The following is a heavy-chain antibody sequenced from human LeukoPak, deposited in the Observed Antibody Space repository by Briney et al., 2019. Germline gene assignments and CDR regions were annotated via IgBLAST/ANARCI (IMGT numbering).Heavy chain of an antibody. Sequence: GGSPRLSCAASGFTFSTYSINWVRQAPGKGLEWVSYISSNSRTIFYAESVRGRFTISRDNAKNSLYLQMNSLRAEDTALYYCATQWELHPAFWGQGTLVTVSS. D-gene: IGHD1-26*01. CDR3: ATQWELHPAF. J-gene: IGHJ4*02. CDR1: GFTFSTYS. CDR2: ISSNSRTI. V-gene: IGHV3-48*01.